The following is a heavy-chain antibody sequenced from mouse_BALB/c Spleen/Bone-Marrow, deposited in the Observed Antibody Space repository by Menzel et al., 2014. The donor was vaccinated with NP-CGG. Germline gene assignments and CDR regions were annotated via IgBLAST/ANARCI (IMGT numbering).Heavy chain of an antibody. J-gene: IGHJ1*01. Sequence: QVQLQQSGAELVKPGASVKLSCKASGYTFTSYWMHWVKQRPGQGLEWIGEINPSNGRTNYVEKFKSKATLSGDKSSSTAYMQLSSLTSEDSAVYYCARSGYWYFDVWGAGTTVTVSA. V-gene: IGHV1S81*02. CDR1: GYTFTSYW. D-gene: IGHD3-1*01. CDR3: ARSGYWYFDV. CDR2: INPSNGRT.